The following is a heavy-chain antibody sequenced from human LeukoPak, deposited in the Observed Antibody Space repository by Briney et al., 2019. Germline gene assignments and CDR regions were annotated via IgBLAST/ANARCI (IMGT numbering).Heavy chain of an antibody. Sequence: PGGSLRLSCAASGFTVSGTYMSWVREAPGKGLEWVSLIYSGGGTYYADSVKGRFTISRDNSKNTLYLQRNSLRADDTAVYYCARGYSGTGFWGQGTLVTVSS. J-gene: IGHJ4*02. D-gene: IGHD1-26*01. CDR2: IYSGGGT. CDR3: ARGYSGTGF. V-gene: IGHV3-53*01. CDR1: GFTVSGTY.